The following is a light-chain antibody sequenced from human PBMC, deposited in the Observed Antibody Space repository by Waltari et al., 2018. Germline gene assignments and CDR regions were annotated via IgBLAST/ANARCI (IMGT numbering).Light chain of an antibody. CDR3: TAWDDSLRGYV. V-gene: IGLV1-47*01. CDR1: SSNIGSQY. J-gene: IGLJ1*01. Sequence: QSVLTQPPSASGTPGQRLTLSCSGSSSNIGSQYVYWYQQPPGTAPKLLIYKNDQRPSGVPDRFAGSRSGTSASLAISGLRSEDEADYYCTAWDDSLRGYVFGTGTKVTVL. CDR2: KND.